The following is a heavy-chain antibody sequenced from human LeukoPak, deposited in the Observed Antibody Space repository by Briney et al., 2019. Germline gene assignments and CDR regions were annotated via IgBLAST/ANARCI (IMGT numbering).Heavy chain of an antibody. V-gene: IGHV3-30*18. Sequence: GRSLRLSCAASGFTFSSYGMHWVRQAPGKGLEWVAVISYDGSNKYYADSVKGRLTISGDNSKNTLYLQMNSLRAEDTAVYYCAKAGYCDIWGQGTMVTVSS. D-gene: IGHD2-15*01. CDR3: AKAGYCDI. CDR1: GFTFSSYG. J-gene: IGHJ3*02. CDR2: ISYDGSNK.